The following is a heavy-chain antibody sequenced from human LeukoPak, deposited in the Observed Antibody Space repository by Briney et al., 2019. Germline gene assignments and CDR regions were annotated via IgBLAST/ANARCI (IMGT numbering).Heavy chain of an antibody. Sequence: SETLSLTCTVSGGSISSYYWSWIRQPAGKGLEWIGRLYTSGSTNYNPSLKSRVTMSVDTSKNQFSLKLSSVTAADTAVYYCARDFTSVTIFGVVTEIFDYWGQGTLVTVSS. V-gene: IGHV4-4*07. J-gene: IGHJ4*02. CDR3: ARDFTSVTIFGVVTEIFDY. CDR1: GGSISSYY. D-gene: IGHD3-3*01. CDR2: LYTSGST.